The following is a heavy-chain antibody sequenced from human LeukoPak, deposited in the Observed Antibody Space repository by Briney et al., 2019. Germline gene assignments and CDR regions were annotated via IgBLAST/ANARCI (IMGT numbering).Heavy chain of an antibody. CDR3: AKSIVGATGAYRH. J-gene: IGHJ4*02. D-gene: IGHD1-26*01. V-gene: IGHV5-51*01. Sequence: GESLQISCKGSGSSFSGFWIAWVRQRPGKGLEWMGTIYPGDSDIRYSPSFQGQVSMSADKSVSTAYLQWSSLKASDTATYYCAKSIVGATGAYRHWGQGTRVTVSS. CDR2: IYPGDSDI. CDR1: GSSFSGFW.